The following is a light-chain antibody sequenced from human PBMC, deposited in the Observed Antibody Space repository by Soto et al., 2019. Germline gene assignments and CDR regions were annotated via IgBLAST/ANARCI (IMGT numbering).Light chain of an antibody. Sequence: DIQMTQSPSSLSASVGDRVTITCRASQDIRNDLGWYQQKPGKAPKRLIFSASTLDSGVPSRFSGGGFGTEFTLPISSLPPEDFAPYYCLPHYNCPLTLVGGTKVEI. CDR2: SAS. CDR3: LPHYNCPLT. CDR1: QDIRND. V-gene: IGKV1-17*01. J-gene: IGKJ4*01.